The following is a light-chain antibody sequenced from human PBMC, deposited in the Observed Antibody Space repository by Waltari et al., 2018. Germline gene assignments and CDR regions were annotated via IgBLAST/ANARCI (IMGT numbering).Light chain of an antibody. CDR3: QQRSNLPPFT. Sequence: EIVLTQSPATLSLSPGERASLSCRASQSVSTYLAWYQQNPGQAHRLLIYAASNRATGIPARFSGSGSGTDFTLTISSLEPEDFAIYYCQQRSNLPPFTFGPGTKVDIK. J-gene: IGKJ3*01. V-gene: IGKV3-11*01. CDR1: QSVSTY. CDR2: AAS.